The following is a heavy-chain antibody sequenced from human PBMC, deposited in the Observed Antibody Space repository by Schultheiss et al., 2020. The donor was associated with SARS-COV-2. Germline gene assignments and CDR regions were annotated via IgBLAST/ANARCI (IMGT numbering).Heavy chain of an antibody. CDR2: IYHSGST. CDR1: GGSISGYY. D-gene: IGHD6-19*01. J-gene: IGHJ4*02. Sequence: SQTLSLTCTVSGGSISGYYWSWIRQPPGKGLEWIGSIYHSGSTYYNPSLKSRVTISVDTSKNQFSLKLSSVTAADTAVYYCARTRIAVAGKGAFDYWGQGTLVTVSS. V-gene: IGHV4-38-2*02. CDR3: ARTRIAVAGKGAFDY.